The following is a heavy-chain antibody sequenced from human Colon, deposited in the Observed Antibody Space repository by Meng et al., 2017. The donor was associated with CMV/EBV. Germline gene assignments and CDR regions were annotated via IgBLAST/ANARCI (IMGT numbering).Heavy chain of an antibody. Sequence: ASVHVSCQASGYTFTRYDINWVRQATGQGLEWMGWMNPNSGNTGYAQKFQGRVTITRNTSISTAYMELSSLRSEDTAVYYCARDQQLASHYYYGMDVWGQGTTVTVSS. D-gene: IGHD6-13*01. CDR3: ARDQQLASHYYYGMDV. J-gene: IGHJ6*02. V-gene: IGHV1-8*03. CDR1: GYTFTRYD. CDR2: MNPNSGNT.